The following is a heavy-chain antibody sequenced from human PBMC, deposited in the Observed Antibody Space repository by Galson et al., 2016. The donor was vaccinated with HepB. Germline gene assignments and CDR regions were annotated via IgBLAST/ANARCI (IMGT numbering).Heavy chain of an antibody. J-gene: IGHJ4*02. Sequence: SVKVSCKASGYTFTNFGISWVRQAPGQGLEWMGWISGYDGYTNYAQKLQGRVTITTDTSTSTAYMELRSLRSDDTAVYYCTRVHPNGHGGDYWGQGTLVTVS. V-gene: IGHV1-18*04. CDR3: TRVHPNGHGGDY. CDR1: GYTFTNFG. CDR2: ISGYDGYT. D-gene: IGHD2-8*01.